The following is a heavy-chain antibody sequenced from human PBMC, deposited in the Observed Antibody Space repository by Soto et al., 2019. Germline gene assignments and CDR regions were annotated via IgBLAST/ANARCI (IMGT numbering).Heavy chain of an antibody. V-gene: IGHV3-21*01. J-gene: IGHJ6*02. CDR3: ARDLCGVDGECSSTSCYCYYYGMDV. D-gene: IGHD2-2*03. Sequence: EVQLVESGGGLVKPGGSLRLSCAASRFTFSSYSMNWVRQAPGKGLEWVSSISSSSSYIYYADSVKGRFTISRDNAKNSLYLQMNSLRAEDTAVYYCARDLCGVDGECSSTSCYCYYYGMDVWGQGTTVTVSS. CDR1: RFTFSSYS. CDR2: ISSSSSYI.